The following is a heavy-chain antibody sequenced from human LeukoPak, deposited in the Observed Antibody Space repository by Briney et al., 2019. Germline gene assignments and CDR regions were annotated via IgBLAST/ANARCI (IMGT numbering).Heavy chain of an antibody. J-gene: IGHJ4*02. CDR3: ARDLAVYDSSGYFDY. CDR1: GFTFSSYA. V-gene: IGHV3-30-3*01. Sequence: GGSLRLSCAASGFTFSSYAMHWVRQAPGKGLEWVAVISYVGSNKYYADSVKGRFTISRDNSKNTLYLQMNSLRAEDTAVYYCARDLAVYDSSGYFDYWGQGTLVTVSS. CDR2: ISYVGSNK. D-gene: IGHD3-22*01.